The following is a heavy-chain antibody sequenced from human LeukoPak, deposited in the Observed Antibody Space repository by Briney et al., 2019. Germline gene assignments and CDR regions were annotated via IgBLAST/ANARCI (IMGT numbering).Heavy chain of an antibody. J-gene: IGHJ5*02. V-gene: IGHV3-73*01. D-gene: IGHD2-15*01. CDR3: TRQPSGGSWFDP. CDR1: GFTFSGSA. Sequence: GGSLRLSCAASGFTFSGSAMHWVRQASGKGLEWVGRIRSKANSYATAYAASVKGRFTISRGDSKNTAYLQMNSLKTEDTAVYYCTRQPSGGSWFDPWGQGTLVTVSS. CDR2: IRSKANSYAT.